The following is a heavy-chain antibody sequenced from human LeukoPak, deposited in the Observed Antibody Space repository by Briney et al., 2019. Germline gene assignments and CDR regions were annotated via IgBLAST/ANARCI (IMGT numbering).Heavy chain of an antibody. J-gene: IGHJ4*02. Sequence: GGSLRLSCAASGFTFSSYGMHWVRQAPGKGLEWVAVISYDGSNKYYADSVKGRFTISRDNSKNTLYLQMNSLRAEDTAVYYCARDLDYWGQGTLVTVSS. V-gene: IGHV3-30*03. CDR3: ARDLDY. CDR1: GFTFSSYG. CDR2: ISYDGSNK.